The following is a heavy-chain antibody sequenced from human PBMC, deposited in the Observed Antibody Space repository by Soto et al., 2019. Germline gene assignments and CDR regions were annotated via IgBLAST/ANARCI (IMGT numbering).Heavy chain of an antibody. Sequence: ASVKVSCKVSGYTLTELSMHWVRQAPGKGLEWMGGFDPEDGKTTSAQEFQGRVTVTEDTSTDTAYMELSSLRSEDTAVYYCAGGPYGSGNHHLNNWGQGVLVTVSS. CDR2: FDPEDGKT. D-gene: IGHD3-10*01. V-gene: IGHV1-24*01. J-gene: IGHJ4*02. CDR1: GYTLTELS. CDR3: AGGPYGSGNHHLNN.